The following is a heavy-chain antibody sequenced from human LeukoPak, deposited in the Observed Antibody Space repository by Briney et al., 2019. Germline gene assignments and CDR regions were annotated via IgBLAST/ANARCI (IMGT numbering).Heavy chain of an antibody. CDR1: GFTFSSYG. J-gene: IGHJ4*02. Sequence: GGSLSLSCAASGFTFSSYGMHWVRQAPGKGLEWVAAISYDGRNKEYVDSVKGRFTISRDNSKNTLYLQMNSLRAEDTAVYYCAKDRGYSHGFEYWGQGTLVTVSS. D-gene: IGHD5-12*01. V-gene: IGHV3-30*18. CDR3: AKDRGYSHGFEY. CDR2: ISYDGRNK.